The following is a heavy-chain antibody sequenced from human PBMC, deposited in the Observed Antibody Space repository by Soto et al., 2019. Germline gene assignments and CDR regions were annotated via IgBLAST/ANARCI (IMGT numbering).Heavy chain of an antibody. J-gene: IGHJ5*02. CDR3: TTDLSYYYDSSGYSVAS. D-gene: IGHD3-22*01. Sequence: EVQLVESGGGLVKPGGSLRLSCAASGFTFSNAWMNWVRQAPGKGLEWVGRIKSKTDGGTTDYAAPVKGRFTITRDDSKNTLYLQMNSLKTEDTAVYYCTTDLSYYYDSSGYSVASWSQGTLVTVSS. V-gene: IGHV3-15*07. CDR1: GFTFSNAW. CDR2: IKSKTDGGTT.